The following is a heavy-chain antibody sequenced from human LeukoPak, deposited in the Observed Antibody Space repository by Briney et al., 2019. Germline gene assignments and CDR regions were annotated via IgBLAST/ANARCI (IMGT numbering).Heavy chain of an antibody. D-gene: IGHD3-3*01. V-gene: IGHV4-39*07. Sequence: SETLSLTCTVSGGSISSSSYYWGWIRQPPGKGLEWIRSIYYSGSTYYNPSLKSRVTISVDTSKHQFSLKLSSVTAADTAVYYCARDLHALTYYDFWSGYYGYYYMDVWGKGTTVTVSS. J-gene: IGHJ6*03. CDR1: GGSISSSSYY. CDR3: ARDLHALTYYDFWSGYYGYYYMDV. CDR2: IYYSGST.